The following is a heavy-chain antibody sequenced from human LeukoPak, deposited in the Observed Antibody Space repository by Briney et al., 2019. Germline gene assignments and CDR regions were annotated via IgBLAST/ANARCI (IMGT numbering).Heavy chain of an antibody. CDR3: AKETYYYDGSGYLIEYFQH. Sequence: GGSLRLSCAASGFTFSSYGMHWVRQAPGKGLEWVAFIRYDGSNKYYADSVKGRFTISRDNSKNTLYLQMNSLRAEDTAVYYCAKETYYYDGSGYLIEYFQHWGQGTLVTVSS. CDR1: GFTFSSYG. D-gene: IGHD3-22*01. J-gene: IGHJ1*01. CDR2: IRYDGSNK. V-gene: IGHV3-30*02.